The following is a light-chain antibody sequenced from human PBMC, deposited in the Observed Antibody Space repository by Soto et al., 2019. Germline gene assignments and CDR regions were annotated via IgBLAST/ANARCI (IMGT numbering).Light chain of an antibody. CDR2: GAS. CDR1: QSVTGN. V-gene: IGKV3-20*01. J-gene: IGKJ1*01. Sequence: QSPATLSVSKGERATLSCRASQSVTGNLAWFQQKPGQAPRLLIYGASARASGIPARFSGSGSGTGFTLTISRLEPEDFAVYYCQQYGSSPATFGQGTKVDIK. CDR3: QQYGSSPAT.